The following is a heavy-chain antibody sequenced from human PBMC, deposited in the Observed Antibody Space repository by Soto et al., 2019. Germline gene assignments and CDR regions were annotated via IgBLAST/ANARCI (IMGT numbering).Heavy chain of an antibody. J-gene: IGHJ6*02. D-gene: IGHD3-10*01. CDR2: IDPSDSYT. Sequence: RGESLKISCKGSGYSFTSYWIGWVRQMPGKGLEWMGRIDPSDSYTNYSPSFQGHVTISADKSISTAYLQWSSLKASDTAMYYCARHGYYGSGTDYYGMDVWGQGTTVTVSS. V-gene: IGHV5-10-1*01. CDR1: GYSFTSYW. CDR3: ARHGYYGSGTDYYGMDV.